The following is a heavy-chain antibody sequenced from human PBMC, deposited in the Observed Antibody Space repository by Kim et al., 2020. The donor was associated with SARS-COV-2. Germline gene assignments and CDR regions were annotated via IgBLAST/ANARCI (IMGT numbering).Heavy chain of an antibody. CDR3: AISYNWNYWGGNYFDY. CDR2: ISSSSSYI. CDR1: GFTFSSYS. Sequence: GGSLRLSCAASGFTFSSYSMNWVRQAPGKGLEWVSSISSSSSYIYYADSVKGRFTISRDNAKNSLYLQMNSLRAEDTAVYYCAISYNWNYWGGNYFDYWGQGTLLTDSS. J-gene: IGHJ4*02. D-gene: IGHD1-7*01. V-gene: IGHV3-21*01.